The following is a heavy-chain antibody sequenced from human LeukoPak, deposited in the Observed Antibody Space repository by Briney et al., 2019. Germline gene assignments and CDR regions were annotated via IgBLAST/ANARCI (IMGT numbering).Heavy chain of an antibody. D-gene: IGHD3-3*01. Sequence: SVKVSCKASGGTFSSYAISWVRQAPGQGLEWMGGIIPIFGTANYAQKFQGRVTITTDESTSTAYMELSSLRSEDTAVYYCAHTIWSGYYKFDPWGQGTLVTVSS. CDR3: AHTIWSGYYKFDP. V-gene: IGHV1-69*05. CDR2: IIPIFGTA. CDR1: GGTFSSYA. J-gene: IGHJ5*02.